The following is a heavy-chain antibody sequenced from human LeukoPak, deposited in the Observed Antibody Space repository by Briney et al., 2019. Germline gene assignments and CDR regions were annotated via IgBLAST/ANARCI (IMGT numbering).Heavy chain of an antibody. CDR3: AKGGMYLDYFDY. D-gene: IGHD1-26*01. CDR1: GFTFSSYA. J-gene: IGHJ4*02. V-gene: IGHV3-23*01. CDR2: ISGSGGST. Sequence: TGGSQRLSCAASGFTFSSYAMSWVRQAPGKGLEWVSAISGSGGSTYYADSVKGRFTISRDNSKNTLYLQMNSLRAEDTAVYYCAKGGMYLDYFDYWGQGTLVTVSS.